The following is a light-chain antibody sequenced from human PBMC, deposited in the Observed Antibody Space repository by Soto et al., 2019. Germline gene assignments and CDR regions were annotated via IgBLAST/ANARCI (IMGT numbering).Light chain of an antibody. Sequence: EIVLTQSRRSLSLSPGERAIVSYRASQSVSSSYLAWYQQKPGQAPRLLIYGASSRATGIPDRFSGSGSGTDLTLTISRLEPEDFAVYYCQQYGSSPRTFGQGTKVEIK. CDR2: GAS. CDR1: QSVSSSY. J-gene: IGKJ1*01. CDR3: QQYGSSPRT. V-gene: IGKV3-20*01.